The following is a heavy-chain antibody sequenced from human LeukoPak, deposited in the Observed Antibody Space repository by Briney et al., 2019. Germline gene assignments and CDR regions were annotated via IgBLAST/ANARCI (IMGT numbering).Heavy chain of an antibody. CDR1: GFTFSSYA. CDR2: ISYDGSNK. D-gene: IGHD2-15*01. V-gene: IGHV3-30*04. Sequence: AGRSLRLSCAASGFTFSSYAIHWVRQAPGKGLEWMAVISYDGSNKYYADSVKGRFTISRDNSKNTLYLQMNSLRPEDTAVYYCARDAPGYCSGGTCYNKWSDPWGQGTLVTVSS. CDR3: ARDAPGYCSGGTCYNKWSDP. J-gene: IGHJ5*02.